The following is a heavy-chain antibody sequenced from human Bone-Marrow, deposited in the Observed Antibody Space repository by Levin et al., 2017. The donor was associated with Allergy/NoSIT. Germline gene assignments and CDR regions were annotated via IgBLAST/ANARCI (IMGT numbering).Heavy chain of an antibody. J-gene: IGHJ5*02. V-gene: IGHV4-59*01. D-gene: IGHD6-13*01. CDR2: IYYSGST. Sequence: PSETLSLTCTVSGGSISSYYWSWIRQPPGKGLEWIGYIYYSGSTNYNPSLKSRVTISVDTSKNQFSLKLSSVTAADTAVYYCARDEVKQQLGKLYNWFDPWGQGTLVTVSS. CDR1: GGSISSYY. CDR3: ARDEVKQQLGKLYNWFDP.